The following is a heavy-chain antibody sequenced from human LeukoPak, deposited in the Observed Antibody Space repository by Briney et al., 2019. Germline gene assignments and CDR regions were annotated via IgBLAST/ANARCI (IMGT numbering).Heavy chain of an antibody. J-gene: IGHJ6*02. D-gene: IGHD4-17*01. CDR1: GFTFSDYY. V-gene: IGHV3-11*03. CDR3: ARWNSGMTTETTIPRYYYYGMDV. CDR2: ISSGSSYT. Sequence: KTGGSLRLSCAASGFTFSDYYMSWIRQAPGKGLEWVSYISSGSSYTNYADSVKGRFTISRDNAKDSLYLQMNSLRAEDTAVYYCARWNSGMTTETTIPRYYYYGMDVRGQGTTVTVSS.